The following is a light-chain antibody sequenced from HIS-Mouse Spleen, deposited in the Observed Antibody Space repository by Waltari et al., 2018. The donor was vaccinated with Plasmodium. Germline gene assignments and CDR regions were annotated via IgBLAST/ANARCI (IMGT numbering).Light chain of an antibody. CDR3: QQSYSTPPFT. CDR1: QSISSY. Sequence: DIQLTQSPSSLSASVGDRVTITCRASQSISSYLNWYQQNPGKAPKLLIYAASSLQSGVPSRFSGSGSGTDFTLTISSLQPEDFATYSCQQSYSTPPFTFGPGTKVDIK. CDR2: AAS. J-gene: IGKJ3*01. V-gene: IGKV1-39*01.